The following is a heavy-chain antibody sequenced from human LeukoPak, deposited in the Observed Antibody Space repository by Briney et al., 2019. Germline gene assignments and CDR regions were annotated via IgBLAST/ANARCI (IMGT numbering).Heavy chain of an antibody. J-gene: IGHJ4*02. CDR1: GFTFDDYA. V-gene: IGHV3-9*01. D-gene: IGHD4-17*01. Sequence: PGGSLRLSCAASGFTFDDYAMHWVRQAPGKGLEWVSGISWNSGSIGYADSVKGRFTISRDNAKNSLYLQMNSLRAEDTALYYCAKAGRYGDHFDYWGQGTLVTVSS. CDR3: AKAGRYGDHFDY. CDR2: ISWNSGSI.